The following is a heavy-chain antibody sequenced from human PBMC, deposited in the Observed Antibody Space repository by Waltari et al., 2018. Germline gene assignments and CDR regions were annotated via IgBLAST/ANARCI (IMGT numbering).Heavy chain of an antibody. CDR1: GFSLSSGSYY. CDR2: ISHSGDT. J-gene: IGHJ4*02. CDR3: AGRGAKMLSI. Sequence: QVQLQESGPGLVQPSQTLSLTCSVSGFSLSSGSYYWSWIRQHPGKGLEWIGYISHSGDTDYSPSLRSRLTLSVDTSKNQFSLKLNSVTAADTGVYFCAGRGAKMLSIWGRGTLVTVSS. D-gene: IGHD3-3*02. V-gene: IGHV4-31*02.